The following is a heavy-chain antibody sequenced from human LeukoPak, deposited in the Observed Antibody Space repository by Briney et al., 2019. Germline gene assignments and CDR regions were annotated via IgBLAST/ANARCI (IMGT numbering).Heavy chain of an antibody. CDR1: GYIFTSYG. V-gene: IGHV1-18*01. J-gene: IGHJ4*02. CDR2: ISGGSGKT. D-gene: IGHD2-2*01. Sequence: ASVKVSCKASGYIFTSYGISWVRQAPGQGLEWMGWISGGSGKTKYAQKFQGRVTLTTDTSTNTAYMELRSLRSDDTAVYYCAREEGSTSYVYWGQGTLVTVSS. CDR3: AREEGSTSYVY.